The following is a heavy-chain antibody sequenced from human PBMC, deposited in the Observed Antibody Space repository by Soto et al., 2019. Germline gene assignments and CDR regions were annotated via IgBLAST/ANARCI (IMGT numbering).Heavy chain of an antibody. CDR1: GFTFSSYE. CDR3: ARGRTYPTYYYDSSGPLYFDY. J-gene: IGHJ4*02. V-gene: IGHV3-48*03. CDR2: ISSSGSTI. D-gene: IGHD3-22*01. Sequence: GGSLRLSCAASGFTFSSYEMNWVRQAPGKGLEWVSYISSSGSTIYYADSVKGRFTISRDNAKNSLYLQMNSLRAEDTAVYYCARGRTYPTYYYDSSGPLYFDYWGQGTLVTVSS.